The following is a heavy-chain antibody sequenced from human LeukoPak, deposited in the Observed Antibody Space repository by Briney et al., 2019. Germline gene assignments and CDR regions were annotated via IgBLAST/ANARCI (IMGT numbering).Heavy chain of an antibody. CDR1: GGSISSYY. CDR3: ARHGVYYYDSSGYPFDY. V-gene: IGHV4-4*09. J-gene: IGHJ4*02. Sequence: SETLSLTCTVSGGSISSYYWSWIRQPPGEGLEWIGYIYTSGSTNYNPSLKSRVTISVDTSKNQFSLKLSSVTAADTAVYYCARHGVYYYDSSGYPFDYWGQGTLVTISS. CDR2: IYTSGST. D-gene: IGHD3-22*01.